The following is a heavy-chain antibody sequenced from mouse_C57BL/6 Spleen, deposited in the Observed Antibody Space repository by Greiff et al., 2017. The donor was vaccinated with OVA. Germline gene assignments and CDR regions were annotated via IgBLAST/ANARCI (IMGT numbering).Heavy chain of an antibody. CDR1: GYTFTSYW. CDR2: IDPSDSNT. V-gene: IGHV1-50*01. CDR3: ARKDDTWFAY. J-gene: IGHJ3*01. Sequence: QVQLKQPGAELVKPGASVKLSCKASGYTFTSYWMQWVKQRPGQGLEWIGDIDPSDSNTNYNHKFKGKTTLTVDKSSSTAYMQLSSLTSEDSAVYYCARKDDTWFAYWGQGTLVSVSA.